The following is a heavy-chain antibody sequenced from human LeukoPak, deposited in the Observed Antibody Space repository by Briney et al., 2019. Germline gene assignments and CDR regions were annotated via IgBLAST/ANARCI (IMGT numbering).Heavy chain of an antibody. V-gene: IGHV3-23*01. CDR2: ISGSGGST. CDR3: AKDREITFGGVIVN. D-gene: IGHD3-16*02. CDR1: GFNFSSYA. Sequence: GSLRLSCAASGFNFSSYAMSWVRQAPGKGLEWVSAISGSGGSTYYADSVKGRFTISRDNSKNTLYLQMNSLRAEDTAVYYCAKDREITFGGVIVNGGQGTLVTVSS. J-gene: IGHJ4*02.